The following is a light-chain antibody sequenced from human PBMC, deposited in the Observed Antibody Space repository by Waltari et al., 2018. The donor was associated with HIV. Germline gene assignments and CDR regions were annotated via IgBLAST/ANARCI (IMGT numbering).Light chain of an antibody. CDR2: DVS. J-gene: IGLJ3*02. V-gene: IGLV2-14*03. CDR3: SSYGSTNTLV. Sequence: HSALTQPASVSGSPGQSVTISCTGGSSDIGGYNYVSWYQHHPGEAPHLIIYDVSKRPSGISDRFSASKSGNTASLTISGLRPEDEALYYCSSYGSTNTLVFGGGTTLTVL. CDR1: SSDIGGYNY.